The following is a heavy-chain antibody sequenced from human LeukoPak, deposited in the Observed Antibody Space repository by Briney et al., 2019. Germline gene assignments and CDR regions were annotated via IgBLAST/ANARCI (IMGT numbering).Heavy chain of an antibody. CDR2: IYYTGST. Sequence: SETLSLTCTVSGGSIGTYYWTWIRQPPGKGREWIGYIYYTGSTDYNPSLKSRVTISVDTSKNQFSLKLSSVTAADTAVYFCARVTITSRQAFDYWGQGTLVTVSS. CDR3: ARVTITSRQAFDY. V-gene: IGHV4-59*01. CDR1: GGSIGTYY. J-gene: IGHJ4*02.